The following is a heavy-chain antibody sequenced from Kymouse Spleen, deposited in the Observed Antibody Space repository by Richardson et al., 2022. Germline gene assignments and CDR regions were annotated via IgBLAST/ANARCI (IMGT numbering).Heavy chain of an antibody. V-gene: IGHV3-33*01. CDR1: GFTFSSYG. CDR3: ARVNSSGWYLDAFDI. J-gene: IGHJ3*02. Sequence: QVQLVESGGGVVQPGRSLRLSCAASGFTFSSYGMHWVRQAPGKGLEWVAVIWYDGSNKYYADSVKGRFTISRDNSKNTLYLQMNSLRAEDTAVYYCARVNSSGWYLDAFDIWGQGTMVTVSS. D-gene: IGHD6-19*01. CDR2: IWYDGSNK.